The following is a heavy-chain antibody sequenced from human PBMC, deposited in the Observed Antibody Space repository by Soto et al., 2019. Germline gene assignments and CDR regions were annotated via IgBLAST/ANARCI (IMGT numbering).Heavy chain of an antibody. V-gene: IGHV4-30-4*08. CDR1: GCSISSGDYY. J-gene: IGHJ3*02. Sequence: SETLSLTCTISGCSISSGDYYWSWIRQPPGKGLEWIGYIYYSGSTYYNPSLKSRVTISVDTSKNQFSLKLSSVTAADTAVYYCARDRIGYCGGDCYSFDAFDIWGQGTMVTVSS. CDR3: ARDRIGYCGGDCYSFDAFDI. CDR2: IYYSGST. D-gene: IGHD2-21*02.